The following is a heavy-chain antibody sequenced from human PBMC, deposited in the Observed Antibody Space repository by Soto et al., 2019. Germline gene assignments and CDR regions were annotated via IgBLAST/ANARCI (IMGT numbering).Heavy chain of an antibody. D-gene: IGHD2-2*02. CDR3: ARFCISTSCNIRRAFDI. CDR2: INAGNGNT. V-gene: IGHV1-3*01. CDR1: GYTFTSYV. J-gene: IGHJ3*02. Sequence: GASVKVSCKASGYTFTSYVMHWVRQAPGQRLEWMGWINAGNGNTKYSQKFQGRVTITRDTSASTAYMELSSLRSEDTAVYYFARFCISTSCNIRRAFDIWGQGTMVTVSS.